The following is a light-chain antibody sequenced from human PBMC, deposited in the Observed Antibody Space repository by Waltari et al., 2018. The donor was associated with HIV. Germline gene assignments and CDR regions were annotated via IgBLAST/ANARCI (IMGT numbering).Light chain of an antibody. CDR1: NIGSQS. J-gene: IGLJ2*01. Sequence: YVLTQSPSVSVAPGETARITCEGDNIGSQSVHWYQQKPGQAPVLFIYYDDYRASGIPERFSGSNSVNTATLTSNRVGAGDEADYFCQGWHSGSDCVIFGGGTKLTVL. V-gene: IGLV3-21*04. CDR3: QGWHSGSDCVI. CDR2: YDD.